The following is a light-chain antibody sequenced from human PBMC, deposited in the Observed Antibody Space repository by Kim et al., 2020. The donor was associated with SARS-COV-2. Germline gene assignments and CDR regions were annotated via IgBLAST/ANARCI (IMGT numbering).Light chain of an antibody. J-gene: IGKJ2*01. CDR1: QSISSW. V-gene: IGKV1-5*01. CDR2: YAS. Sequence: SAAVGDRVTITCRASQSISSWLAWYQQKPGKAPKLLIYYASSLESGVPSRFSGSGSGTEFTLTISSLQPDDFATYYCQQYNSYLYTFGQGTKLEI. CDR3: QQYNSYLYT.